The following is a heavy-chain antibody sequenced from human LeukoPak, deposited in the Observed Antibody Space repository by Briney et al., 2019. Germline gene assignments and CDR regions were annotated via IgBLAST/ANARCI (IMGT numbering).Heavy chain of an antibody. V-gene: IGHV1-18*01. CDR2: ISAYNGNT. D-gene: IGHD3-22*01. CDR3: ARDRGYYDSSACDY. Sequence: ASVKVSCKASGYTFTSYGISWVRQAPGQGLEWMGWISAYNGNTNYAQKFQGWVTMTRDTSISTAYMELSRLRSDDTAVYYCARDRGYYDSSACDYWGQGTLVTVSS. J-gene: IGHJ4*02. CDR1: GYTFTSYG.